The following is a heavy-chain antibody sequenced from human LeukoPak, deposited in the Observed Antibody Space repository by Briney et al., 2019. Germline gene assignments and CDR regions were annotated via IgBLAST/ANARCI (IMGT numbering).Heavy chain of an antibody. V-gene: IGHV1-8*01. CDR3: ANYYYDSSGPYYYYGMDV. CDR1: GYTFTSYD. CDR2: MNPNSGNT. D-gene: IGHD3-22*01. J-gene: IGHJ6*02. Sequence: ASVKVSYKASGYTFTSYDINWVRQATGQGLEWMGWMNPNSGNTGYAQKFQGRVTMTRNTSISTAYMELSSLRSEDTAVYYCANYYYDSSGPYYYYGMDVWGQGTTVTVSS.